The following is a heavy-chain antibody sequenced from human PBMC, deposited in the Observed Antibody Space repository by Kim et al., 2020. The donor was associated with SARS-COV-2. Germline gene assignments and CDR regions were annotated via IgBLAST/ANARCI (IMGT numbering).Heavy chain of an antibody. CDR1: GFTFSSYA. CDR3: AKPPLYDFWSGLPDAFDI. Sequence: GGSLRLSCAASGFTFSSYAMSWVRQAPGKGLEWVSAISGSGGSTYYADSVKGRFTISRDNSKNTLYLQMNSLRAEDTAVYYCAKPPLYDFWSGLPDAFDIWGQGTMVTVSS. D-gene: IGHD3-3*01. J-gene: IGHJ3*02. V-gene: IGHV3-23*01. CDR2: ISGSGGST.